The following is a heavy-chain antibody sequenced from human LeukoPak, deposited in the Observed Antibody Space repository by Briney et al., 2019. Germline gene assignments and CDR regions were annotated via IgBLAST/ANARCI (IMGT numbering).Heavy chain of an antibody. CDR1: GGSFSNYA. Sequence: SVKVSCKASGGSFSNYAISWVRQAPGQGLEWMGGIVRIFGTPKYAQKFQDRVTITADESTSTVYMELTSLRPEDTAVYYCARPRLGYFDSTGYNGGNFDLWGRGTLVIVSS. CDR2: IVRIFGTP. J-gene: IGHJ2*01. V-gene: IGHV1-69*13. CDR3: ARPRLGYFDSTGYNGGNFDL. D-gene: IGHD3-22*01.